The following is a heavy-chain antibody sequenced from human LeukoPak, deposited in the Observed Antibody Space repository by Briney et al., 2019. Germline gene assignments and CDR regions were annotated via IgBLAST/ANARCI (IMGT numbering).Heavy chain of an antibody. J-gene: IGHJ3*02. CDR3: ASAPRDAFDI. CDR2: ISSSSSYI. V-gene: IGHV3-21*01. CDR1: GFTFSSYS. Sequence: GGSLRLSCAASGFTFSSYSLNWVRQAPGKGLEWVSSISSSSSYIYYADSVKGRFTISRDNAKNSLYLQMNSLRAEDTAVYYCASAPRDAFDIWGQGTMVTVSS.